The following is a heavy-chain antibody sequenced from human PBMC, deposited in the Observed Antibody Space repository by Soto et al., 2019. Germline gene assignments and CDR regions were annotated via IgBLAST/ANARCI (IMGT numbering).Heavy chain of an antibody. CDR2: IESGGIT. J-gene: IGHJ6*02. V-gene: IGHV3-53*01. Sequence: RLSCAASGFTVSSNYMTWVRQAPGKGLEWVPLIESGGITYYADSVRGRFTVSRDTSQNMLHLQMNTVRVEDTAVYYCARGGSLSYYYGLDIWGQGTTVTVSS. D-gene: IGHD3-16*01. CDR1: GFTVSSNY. CDR3: ARGGSLSYYYGLDI.